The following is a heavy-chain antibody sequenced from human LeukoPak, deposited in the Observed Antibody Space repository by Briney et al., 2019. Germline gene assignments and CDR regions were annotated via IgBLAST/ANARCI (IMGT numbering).Heavy chain of an antibody. D-gene: IGHD2-8*01. CDR1: GFTFSSYG. V-gene: IGHV3-30*02. CDR3: AREYPRYCTNGVCYPFDY. Sequence: PGGSLRLSCAASGFTFSSYGMHWVRQAPGKGLEWVAFIRYDGSNKYYADSVKGRFTISRDNSKNTLYLQMNSLRAEDTAVYYCAREYPRYCTNGVCYPFDYWGQGTLVTVSS. CDR2: IRYDGSNK. J-gene: IGHJ4*02.